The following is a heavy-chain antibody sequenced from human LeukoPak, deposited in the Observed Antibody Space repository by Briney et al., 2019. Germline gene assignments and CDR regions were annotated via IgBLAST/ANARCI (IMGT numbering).Heavy chain of an antibody. Sequence: ASVKVSCKASGYTFTGYYMHWVRQAPGQGLEWMGWINPNSGGTNYAQKLQGRVTMTTDTSTSTAYMELRSLRSDDTAVYYCARVLRFLDWFDPWGQGTLVTVSS. CDR3: ARVLRFLDWFDP. J-gene: IGHJ5*02. D-gene: IGHD3-3*01. CDR1: GYTFTGYY. V-gene: IGHV1-2*02. CDR2: INPNSGGT.